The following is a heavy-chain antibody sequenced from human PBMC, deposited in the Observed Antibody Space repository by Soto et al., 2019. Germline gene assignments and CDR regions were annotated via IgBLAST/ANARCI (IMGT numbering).Heavy chain of an antibody. D-gene: IGHD3-9*01. V-gene: IGHV3-30*18. J-gene: IGHJ6*02. CDR3: AKDGLRYLDWLFMGYYYYGMDV. Sequence: PGGSLRLSCAASGFTFSSYGMHWVRQAPGKGLEWVAVISYDGSNKYYADSVKGRFTISRDNSKNTLYLQMNSLRAEDTAVYYCAKDGLRYLDWLFMGYYYYGMDVWGQGTTVTVSS. CDR2: ISYDGSNK. CDR1: GFTFSSYG.